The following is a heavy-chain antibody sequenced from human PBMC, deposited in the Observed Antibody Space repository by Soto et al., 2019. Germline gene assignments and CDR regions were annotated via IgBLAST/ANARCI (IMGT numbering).Heavy chain of an antibody. J-gene: IGHJ5*01. CDR3: ARDEYGIDS. CDR1: GGSIRRGGYY. V-gene: IGHV4-31*03. Sequence: SETLSLTCTVSGGSIRRGGYYWSWIRQHPGRGLEWIGYIPHSGSAYYNPSLKSRVIISVDTSKNHFSLNLTSVTAADTAVYYCARDEYGIDSWGQGTLVTVYS. D-gene: IGHD6-6*01. CDR2: IPHSGSA.